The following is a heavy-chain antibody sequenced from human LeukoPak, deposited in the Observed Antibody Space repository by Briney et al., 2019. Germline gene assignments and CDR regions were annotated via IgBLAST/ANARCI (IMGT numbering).Heavy chain of an antibody. CDR1: GGSISGTNW. D-gene: IGHD1-26*01. V-gene: IGHV4/OR15-8*02. CDR2: ISLAGQT. Sequence: SETLSLTCGVSGGSISGTNWWSWVGQPPGKGLEWIGEISLAGQTNYNPSLNGRVTMSLDKSSNQLSLHLTSVTAADTATYYCSRESGPFCPFGYWGQGTLVIVSS. J-gene: IGHJ4*02. CDR3: SRESGPFCPFGY.